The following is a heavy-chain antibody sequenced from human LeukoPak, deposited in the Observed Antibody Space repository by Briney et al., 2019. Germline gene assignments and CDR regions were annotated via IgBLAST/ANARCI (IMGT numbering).Heavy chain of an antibody. Sequence: PGGSLRLSCAASGFTFSGSAMHWVRQASGKGLEWVGRIGSKANSCATAYAASVKGRFTISRDDSKNTAYLQMNSLKTEDTAVYYCTTRPYYYDSSGPDYWGQGTLVTVSS. J-gene: IGHJ4*02. CDR1: GFTFSGSA. D-gene: IGHD3-22*01. V-gene: IGHV3-73*01. CDR2: IGSKANSCAT. CDR3: TTRPYYYDSSGPDY.